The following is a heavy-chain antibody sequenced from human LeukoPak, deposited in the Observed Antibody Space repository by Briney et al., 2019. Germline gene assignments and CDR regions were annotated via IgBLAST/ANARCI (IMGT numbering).Heavy chain of an antibody. J-gene: IGHJ4*02. V-gene: IGHV3-66*01. CDR1: GLTVSSNY. D-gene: IGHD6-19*01. CDR2: IYSGGST. Sequence: GGSLTLSCAPSGLTVSSNYMSWVRQAPGKGLEWVSVIYSGGSTYYTDSVKGRFTISRDNSKNTPYLQMDSLRAEDTAVYYCARCGSGWSRSYFDYWGQGTLVTVSS. CDR3: ARCGSGWSRSYFDY.